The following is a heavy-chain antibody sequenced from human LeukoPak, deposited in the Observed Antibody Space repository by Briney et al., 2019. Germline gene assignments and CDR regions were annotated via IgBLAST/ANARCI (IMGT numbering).Heavy chain of an antibody. CDR3: ASAWWGDYFDY. CDR1: GFTFSSYW. Sequence: GGSLRLSCAASGFTFSSYWMSWVRQAPGKGLEWVANIKQDGSEKYYVDSVKGRFTISRDNAKNSLYLQMNSLRADDTAVYYCASAWWGDYFDYWGQGTLVTVSS. D-gene: IGHD2-15*01. J-gene: IGHJ4*02. CDR2: IKQDGSEK. V-gene: IGHV3-7*01.